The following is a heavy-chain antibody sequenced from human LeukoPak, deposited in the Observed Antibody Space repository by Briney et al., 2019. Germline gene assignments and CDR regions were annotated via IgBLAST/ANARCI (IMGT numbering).Heavy chain of an antibody. CDR2: ISGSGGST. D-gene: IGHD2-2*01. CDR3: AKSRWGYCSSTPYY. Sequence: GGSLRLSCAASGFTFSSYAMSWVRQAPGKGLEWVSAISGSGGSTYYADSVKGRFTISRDNSKNTLYLQINSLRAEDTAVYYCAKSRWGYCSSTPYYWGQGTLVSVSS. CDR1: GFTFSSYA. V-gene: IGHV3-23*01. J-gene: IGHJ4*02.